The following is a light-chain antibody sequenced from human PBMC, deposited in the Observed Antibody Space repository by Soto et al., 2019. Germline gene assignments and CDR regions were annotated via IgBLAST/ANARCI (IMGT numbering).Light chain of an antibody. Sequence: QSALTQPRSVSGSPGQSVTISCTGTSSDVGNYNYVSWYQQHPGKAPKLIIYDVSKRPSGVHDRFSGSKSGNTASLTVSGLQAADEADYFCKSYAGSNTYVFGSGTKVTVL. CDR2: DVS. CDR1: SSDVGNYNY. V-gene: IGLV2-11*01. J-gene: IGLJ1*01. CDR3: KSYAGSNTYV.